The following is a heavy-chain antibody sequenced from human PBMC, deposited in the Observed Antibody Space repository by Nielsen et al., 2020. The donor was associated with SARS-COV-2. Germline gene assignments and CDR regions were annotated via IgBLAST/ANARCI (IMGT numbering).Heavy chain of an antibody. Sequence: GESLKISCAASGFTFSSYTMNWVRQAPEKGLEWISYISGTGTIYYADSVKGRFTISRDNAKNSLYLQMNSLRDEDTAVYYCARDQDGGAATSNWYFDLWGRGTLVIVSS. D-gene: IGHD6-25*01. J-gene: IGHJ2*01. CDR2: ISGTGTI. CDR3: ARDQDGGAATSNWYFDL. CDR1: GFTFSSYT. V-gene: IGHV3-48*02.